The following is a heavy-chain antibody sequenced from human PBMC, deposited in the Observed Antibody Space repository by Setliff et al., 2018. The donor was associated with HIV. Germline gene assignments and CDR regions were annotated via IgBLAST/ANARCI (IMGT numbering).Heavy chain of an antibody. V-gene: IGHV1-18*01. CDR2: ISPSNGNT. J-gene: IGHJ3*02. D-gene: IGHD6-19*01. CDR3: AAANEVFLYSSGRAFDI. Sequence: ASVKVSCKASGYTFTSYIINWIRQAPGQGLGWVGWISPSNGNTNYAQKVQGRVTMTTDKSTSAAYLELRSLRSDDTDVYYCAAANEVFLYSSGRAFDIWGQGTMVTVSS. CDR1: GYTFTSYI.